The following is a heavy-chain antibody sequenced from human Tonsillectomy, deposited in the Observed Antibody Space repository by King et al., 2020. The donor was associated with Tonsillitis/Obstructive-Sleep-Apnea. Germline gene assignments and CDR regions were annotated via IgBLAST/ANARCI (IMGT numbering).Heavy chain of an antibody. Sequence: VQLVQSGGGLVQPGGSLRLSCAASGFTFSAHYMDWVRQAPGKGLEWVGRIRNKDNSYTTEYAASVKGRFTISRDDSKNSLYLQMNSLKTEDTAVYYCARVVGSYDLGQGTLVTVSS. V-gene: IGHV3-72*01. CDR2: IRNKDNSYTT. CDR1: GFTFSAHY. J-gene: IGHJ4*02. D-gene: IGHD1-26*01. CDR3: ARVVGSYD.